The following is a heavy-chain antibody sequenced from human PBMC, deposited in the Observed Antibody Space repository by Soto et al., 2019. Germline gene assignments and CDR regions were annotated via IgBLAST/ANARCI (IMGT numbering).Heavy chain of an antibody. CDR2: MFYVGAT. D-gene: IGHD2-2*01. CDR1: VGSTSIGDYD. Sequence: SETLCLTCSVSVGSTSIGDYDWSWIRQPPGPGPQWIGYMFYVGATYYTPSLKSRVTISVDTSKNQFSLKLSSVNAADTAVYHCARVVRFCSSPSCRGRNWFDPWGQGTLVTAPQ. V-gene: IGHV4-30-4*08. J-gene: IGHJ5*02. CDR3: ARVVRFCSSPSCRGRNWFDP.